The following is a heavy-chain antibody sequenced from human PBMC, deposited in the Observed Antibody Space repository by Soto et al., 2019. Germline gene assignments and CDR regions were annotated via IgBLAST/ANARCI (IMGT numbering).Heavy chain of an antibody. D-gene: IGHD6-6*01. CDR1: GFTFSGSA. J-gene: IGHJ2*01. CDR2: IRSKANSYAT. CDR3: TRHIDYSSSSQDVRSFDL. V-gene: IGHV3-73*02. Sequence: EVQLVESGGDLVQPGGSLKLSCAASGFTFSGSAMHWVRQASGKGLEWVGRIRSKANSYATAYAASVKGRFTISRDDSKNTAYLQMNSLKTADTAVYYCTRHIDYSSSSQDVRSFDLWGRGTLVTVSS.